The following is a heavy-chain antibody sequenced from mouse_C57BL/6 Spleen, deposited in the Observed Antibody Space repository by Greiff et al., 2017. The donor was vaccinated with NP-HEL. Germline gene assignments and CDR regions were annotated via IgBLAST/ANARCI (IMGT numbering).Heavy chain of an antibody. CDR3: ARSGHYYGSSYGYYAMDY. J-gene: IGHJ4*01. CDR1: GYSITSGYY. CDR2: ISYDGSN. V-gene: IGHV3-6*01. Sequence: EVKLQESGPGLVKPSQSLSLTCSVTGYSITSGYYWNWIRQFPGNKLEWMGYISYDGSNNYNPSLKNRISITRDTSKNQFFLKLNSVTTEDTATYYCARSGHYYGSSYGYYAMDYWGQGTSVTVSS. D-gene: IGHD1-1*01.